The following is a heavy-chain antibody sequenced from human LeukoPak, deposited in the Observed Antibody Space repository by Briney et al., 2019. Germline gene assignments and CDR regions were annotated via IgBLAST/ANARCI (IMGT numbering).Heavy chain of an antibody. Sequence: SETLSLTCAVYGGSFSGFYWTWIRQPPGKGLEWIGEINHSGSTNYNPSLKSRVTISVDTSKNQFSLKLSSVTAADTAVYYCAREGDTAMVQFDYWGQGTLVTVSS. D-gene: IGHD5-18*01. CDR3: AREGDTAMVQFDY. V-gene: IGHV4-34*01. CDR2: INHSGST. CDR1: GGSFSGFY. J-gene: IGHJ4*02.